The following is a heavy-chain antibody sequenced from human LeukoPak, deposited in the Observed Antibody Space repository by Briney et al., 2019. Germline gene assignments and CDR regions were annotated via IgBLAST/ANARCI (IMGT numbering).Heavy chain of an antibody. J-gene: IGHJ4*02. CDR1: GFTLSSYE. D-gene: IGHD3-3*01. V-gene: IGHV3-48*03. CDR3: ASGVTIFGVVRFDY. Sequence: GGSLGLSCAASGFTLSSYEMNWVRQAPGKGLEWVSYISSSGSTIYYADSVKGRFTISRYNAKNSLYLQMNSLRAEDTAVYYCASGVTIFGVVRFDYWGQGTLVTVSS. CDR2: ISSSGSTI.